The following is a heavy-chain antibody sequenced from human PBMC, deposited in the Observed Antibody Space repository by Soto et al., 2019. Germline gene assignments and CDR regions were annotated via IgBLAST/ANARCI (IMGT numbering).Heavy chain of an antibody. D-gene: IGHD2-2*01. V-gene: IGHV3-30*18. CDR2: ISYDGSNK. CDR3: AKTVVPAAMREDAFDI. CDR1: GFTFSSYG. J-gene: IGHJ3*02. Sequence: GGSLRLSCAASGFTFSSYGMHWVRQAPGKGLEWVAVISYDGSNKYYADSVKGRFTISRDNSKNTLYLQMNSLRAEDTAVYYCAKTVVPAAMREDAFDIWGQGTMVTVSS.